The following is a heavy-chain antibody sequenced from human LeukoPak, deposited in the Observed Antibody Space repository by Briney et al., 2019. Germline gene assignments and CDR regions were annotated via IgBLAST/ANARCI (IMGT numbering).Heavy chain of an antibody. Sequence: PGGSLRLSCAASGFTFSSYEVNWVRQAPGKGLEWVGRIKSKTDGGTTDYAAPVKGRFTISRDDSKNTLYLQMNSLKTEDTAVYYCTTGFGVYYYGSGARFDHWGQGTLVTVCS. CDR3: TTGFGVYYYGSGARFDH. CDR2: IKSKTDGGTT. CDR1: GFTFSSYE. V-gene: IGHV3-15*01. D-gene: IGHD3-10*01. J-gene: IGHJ4*02.